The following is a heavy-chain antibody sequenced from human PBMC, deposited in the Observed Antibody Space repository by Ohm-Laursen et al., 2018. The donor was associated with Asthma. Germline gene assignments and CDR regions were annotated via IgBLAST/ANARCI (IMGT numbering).Heavy chain of an antibody. V-gene: IGHV1-18*04. CDR3: ARDPNYYDSSGYQLDDAFDT. CDR2: ISVYTGNT. CDR1: GYTFTNYG. J-gene: IGHJ3*02. D-gene: IGHD3-22*01. Sequence: ASVKVSCKASGYTFTNYGFSWVRQAPGHGLEWMGWISVYTGNTNYAQKLRGRVTLTTDTSTSTAYMELTNLRSDDTAVYYCARDPNYYDSSGYQLDDAFDTWGQGTKVTVSS.